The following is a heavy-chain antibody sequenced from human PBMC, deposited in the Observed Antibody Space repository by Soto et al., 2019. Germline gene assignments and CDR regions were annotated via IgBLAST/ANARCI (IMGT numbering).Heavy chain of an antibody. CDR3: AREYSSSFNWFDP. CDR2: IYYSGST. V-gene: IGHV4-31*03. Sequence: SEALSLTCTVSGGSISRGGYYWSWIRQHPGKGLEWIGYIYYSGSTYYNPSLKSRVTISVDTSKNQFSLKLSSVTAADTAVYYCAREYSSSFNWFDPWGQGTLVTVSS. CDR1: GGSISRGGYY. D-gene: IGHD6-6*01. J-gene: IGHJ5*02.